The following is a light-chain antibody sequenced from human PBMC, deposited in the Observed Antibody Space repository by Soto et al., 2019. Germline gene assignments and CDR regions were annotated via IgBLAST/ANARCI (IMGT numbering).Light chain of an antibody. Sequence: DIQMTQSPSSLSASVGDRVTITCRTSQSIGRYLHWYQQKPGSAPKLLIYAASSLQSGVPSRFSGSGSGTDFTLTISSLEPEDFAPYYCQQSYTLPRTLGKGTTVDI. CDR3: QQSYTLPRT. CDR1: QSIGRY. V-gene: IGKV1-39*01. J-gene: IGKJ1*01. CDR2: AAS.